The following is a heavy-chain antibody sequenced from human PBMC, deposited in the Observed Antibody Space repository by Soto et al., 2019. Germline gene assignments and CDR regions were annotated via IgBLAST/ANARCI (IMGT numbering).Heavy chain of an antibody. CDR3: ARDLWGYCGTDCYPLDV. D-gene: IGHD2-21*02. Sequence: SETLSLTCTVSGGSMSSYYWSWIRQPPGKGLEWIGYIYYSGSTNYNPSFKSRVTISVDTSKNQFSLKLNSVTAADTAVYYCARDLWGYCGTDCYPLDVWGQGTTVTVSS. J-gene: IGHJ6*02. CDR2: IYYSGST. V-gene: IGHV4-59*01. CDR1: GGSMSSYY.